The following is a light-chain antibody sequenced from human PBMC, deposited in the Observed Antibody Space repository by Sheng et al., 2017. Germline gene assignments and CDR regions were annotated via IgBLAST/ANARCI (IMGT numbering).Light chain of an antibody. J-gene: IGKJ4*01. Sequence: EIVLTQSPDFQSVTPKEKVTITCRASQSIGSSLHWYQQKPGQSPKLLIKYASQPLSGTPSRFRGSGSGTAFTLTINNLEAEDAATYYCHQSSNFLQTFGGGPRWRSN. V-gene: IGKV6-21*01. CDR1: QSIGSS. CDR2: YAS. CDR3: HQSSNFLQT.